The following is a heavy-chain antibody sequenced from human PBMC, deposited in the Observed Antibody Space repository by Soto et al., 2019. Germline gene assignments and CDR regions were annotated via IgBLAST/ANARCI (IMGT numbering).Heavy chain of an antibody. D-gene: IGHD2-15*01. CDR1: GGSITSYH. Sequence: TSETLSLTCVVSGGSITSYHWSWIRQFPGKGLEWIAYTAYTGNTNYNPSLKSRVTISRDTSKNQFSLKLTSVTAADTALYYCGKVLVGATGHTDSDSWGPGTLVTVSS. CDR3: GKVLVGATGHTDSDS. V-gene: IGHV4-59*08. J-gene: IGHJ4*02. CDR2: TAYTGNT.